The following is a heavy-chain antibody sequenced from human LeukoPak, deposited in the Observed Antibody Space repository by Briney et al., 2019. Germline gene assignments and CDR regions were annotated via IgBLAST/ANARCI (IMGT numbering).Heavy chain of an antibody. V-gene: IGHV3-30-3*01. CDR1: GFTFSSYA. Sequence: GGSLRLSCAASGFTFSSYAMHWVRQAPGKGLEWVAVISYDGSNKYYADSVKGRFTISRDNSKNTLYLQMNSLRAEDTAVYYCARDDKDQYCSGGSCYPDYWGQGTLVTVSS. J-gene: IGHJ4*02. CDR3: ARDDKDQYCSGGSCYPDY. CDR2: ISYDGSNK. D-gene: IGHD2-15*01.